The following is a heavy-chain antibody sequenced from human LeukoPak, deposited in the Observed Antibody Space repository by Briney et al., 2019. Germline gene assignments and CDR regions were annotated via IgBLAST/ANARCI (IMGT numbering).Heavy chain of an antibody. CDR3: ATDPETYHTAMARGAYAFDI. J-gene: IGHJ3*02. CDR2: FYPEDGET. D-gene: IGHD5-18*01. Sequence: ASVKVSCKVSGYTLTELSMHWVRQAPGKGLEWMGGFYPEDGETIYAQKFQGRVTMTEDTSTDTAYMELSSLRSEDTAVYYCATDPETYHTAMARGAYAFDIWGQGTMVTVSS. CDR1: GYTLTELS. V-gene: IGHV1-24*01.